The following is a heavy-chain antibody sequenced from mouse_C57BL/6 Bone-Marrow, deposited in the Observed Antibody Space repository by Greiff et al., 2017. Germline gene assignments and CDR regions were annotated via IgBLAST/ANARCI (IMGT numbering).Heavy chain of an antibody. CDR1: GFSFNTYA. V-gene: IGHV10-1*01. D-gene: IGHD2-5*01. CDR3: ANSNYPYYAMDY. Sequence: EVKLQESGGGLVQPKGSLKLSCAASGFSFNTYAMNWVRQAPGKGLEWVARIRSKSNNYATYYADSVKDRFTISRDDSESMLYLQMNNLKTEDTAMYYCANSNYPYYAMDYWGQGTSVTVSS. CDR2: IRSKSNNYAT. J-gene: IGHJ4*01.